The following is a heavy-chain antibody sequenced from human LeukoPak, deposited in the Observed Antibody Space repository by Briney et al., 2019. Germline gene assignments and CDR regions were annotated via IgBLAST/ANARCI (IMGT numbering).Heavy chain of an antibody. J-gene: IGHJ4*02. V-gene: IGHV3-48*01. Sequence: GGSLRLSCAASGFTFSSYNMNWVRQAPRKGLEWVSYISSSSSTIYSADSDTGRFTISRDNAKNSLYLQMNSLRAEDTAVYYCARSGSYRLDYWGQGTLVTVSS. CDR1: GFTFSSYN. D-gene: IGHD1-26*01. CDR2: ISSSSSTI. CDR3: ARSGSYRLDY.